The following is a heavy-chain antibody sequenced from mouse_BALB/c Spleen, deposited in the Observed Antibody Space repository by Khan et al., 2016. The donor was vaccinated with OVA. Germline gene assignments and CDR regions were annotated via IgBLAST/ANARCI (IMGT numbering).Heavy chain of an antibody. CDR3: TRPHHCAYILGY. J-gene: IGHJ4*01. CDR1: GYTFTNYG. D-gene: IGHD1-3*01. Sequence: QIQLVQSGPELKKPGETVKISCKASGYTFTNYGMNWVKQAPGKALKWMGWISTYTGEPTYADDFKGRFAFSLETSASTAYLQINNLKNEDTATXFGTRPHHCAYILGYWGQGTSVTVSS. CDR2: ISTYTGEP. V-gene: IGHV9-3-1*01.